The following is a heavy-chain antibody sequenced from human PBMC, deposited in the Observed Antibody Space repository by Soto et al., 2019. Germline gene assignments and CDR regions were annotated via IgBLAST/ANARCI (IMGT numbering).Heavy chain of an antibody. J-gene: IGHJ3*02. V-gene: IGHV4-59*01. Sequence: SLTCTVSGGSISGYYWSWIRQPPGKGLHFIGYIYYIGSTDYNPSLKSRVTISVDTSKNQFSLKLSSVTAADTAVYYCARVEGGSYGAFDIWGQGTMVTVS. CDR3: ARVEGGSYGAFDI. CDR2: IYYIGST. CDR1: GGSISGYY. D-gene: IGHD1-26*01.